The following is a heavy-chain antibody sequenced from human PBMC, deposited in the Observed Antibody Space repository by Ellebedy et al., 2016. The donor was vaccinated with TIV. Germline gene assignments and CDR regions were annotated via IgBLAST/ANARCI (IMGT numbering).Heavy chain of an antibody. Sequence: ASVKVSXXASGYTFTSYGISWVRQAPGQGLEWMGWISAYNGNTNYAQKLQGRVTMTTDTSTSTAYMELRSLRSDDTAVYYCAISRYSGSYYGPYFDYWGQGTLVTVSS. CDR1: GYTFTSYG. CDR3: AISRYSGSYYGPYFDY. V-gene: IGHV1-18*01. CDR2: ISAYNGNT. D-gene: IGHD1-26*01. J-gene: IGHJ4*02.